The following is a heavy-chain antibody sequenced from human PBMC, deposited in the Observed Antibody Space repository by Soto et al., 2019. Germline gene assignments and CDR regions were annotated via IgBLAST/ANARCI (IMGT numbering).Heavy chain of an antibody. V-gene: IGHV4-4*02. J-gene: IGHJ5*02. CDR1: GGSISSSNW. CDR2: IYHSGST. Sequence: PSETLSLTCAVSGGSISSSNWWSWVRQPPGKGLEWIGEIYHSGSTNYNPSLKSRVTISVDKSKNQFSLKLSSVTAADTAVYYCARTTPHVVVPAAIGFDPWGQGTLVTVSS. D-gene: IGHD2-2*01. CDR3: ARTTPHVVVPAAIGFDP.